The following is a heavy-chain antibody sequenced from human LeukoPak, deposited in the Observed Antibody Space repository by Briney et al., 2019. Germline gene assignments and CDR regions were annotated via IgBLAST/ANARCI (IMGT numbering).Heavy chain of an antibody. V-gene: IGHV3-53*01. J-gene: IGHJ4*02. CDR1: GFTFSSYS. D-gene: IGHD2-2*01. CDR2: IYSGGST. CDR3: ARGSRGFDY. Sequence: GGSLRLSCAASGFTFSSYSMNWVRQAPGKGLEWVSVIYSGGSTYYADSVKGRFTISRDNSKNTLYLQMNSLRAEDTAVYYCARGSRGFDYWGQGTLVTVSS.